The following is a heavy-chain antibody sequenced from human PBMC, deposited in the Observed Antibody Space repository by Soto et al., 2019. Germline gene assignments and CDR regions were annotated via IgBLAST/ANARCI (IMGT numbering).Heavy chain of an antibody. CDR2: ITPNSGYT. Sequence: QLQLTQSGGEARKPGASVRVSCAASGYKFSTYAISWLRQAPGQGLEWMGLITPNSGYTNYAQKFQGRLILTTDIPSSKAYMELTSRRYDDTAISYCATSYDTGFDPWGQGTLVSVS. D-gene: IGHD3-9*01. CDR3: ATSYDTGFDP. CDR1: GYKFSTYA. V-gene: IGHV1-18*01. J-gene: IGHJ5*02.